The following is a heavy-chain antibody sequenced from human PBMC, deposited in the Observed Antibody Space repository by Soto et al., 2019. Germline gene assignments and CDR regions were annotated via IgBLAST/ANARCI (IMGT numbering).Heavy chain of an antibody. D-gene: IGHD2-15*01. V-gene: IGHV1-2*02. Sequence: GGTNYAQKFQGRVTMARDTSINTAYMELSRLRSDDTAVYYCARAPPYCSGGTCYSNYYGMDVWGQGTTVTVSS. CDR2: GGT. J-gene: IGHJ6*02. CDR3: ARAPPYCSGGTCYSNYYGMDV.